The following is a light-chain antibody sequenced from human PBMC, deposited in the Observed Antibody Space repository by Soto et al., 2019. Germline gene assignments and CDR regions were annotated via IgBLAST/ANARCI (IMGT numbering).Light chain of an antibody. CDR1: QSVRTSD. Sequence: EVVLTQAPGTLSLSPGERATLSCRASQSVRTSDVTWYQHQPGQAPRLLIYGAFNRATDIPDRFSGSGSGTDFALTISRLEAEDFAVYYCQHSGNSRYTFGQGTRLEIK. CDR3: QHSGNSRYT. J-gene: IGKJ2*01. V-gene: IGKV3-20*01. CDR2: GAF.